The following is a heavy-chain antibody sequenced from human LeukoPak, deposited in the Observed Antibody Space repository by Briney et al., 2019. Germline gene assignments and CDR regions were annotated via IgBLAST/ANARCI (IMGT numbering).Heavy chain of an antibody. D-gene: IGHD6-13*01. Sequence: GASVKVSCKASGYTFTSYAMHWVRQAPGQRLEWMGWINAGNGNTKYSQKFQGRVTITRDTSASTAYMELSSLRSEDTAVYYCARAAARAWWYFDLWGRGTLVTVSS. CDR3: ARAAARAWWYFDL. CDR2: INAGNGNT. V-gene: IGHV1-3*01. J-gene: IGHJ2*01. CDR1: GYTFTSYA.